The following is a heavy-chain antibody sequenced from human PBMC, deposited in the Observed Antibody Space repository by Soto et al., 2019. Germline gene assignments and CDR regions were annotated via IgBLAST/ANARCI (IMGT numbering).Heavy chain of an antibody. V-gene: IGHV3-33*01. Sequence: GGSLRLSCAASGFTFTNYVMHWARQAPGKGLEWVAVIWYDGSNKYYADSVKGRFTISRDNSKNTLYLQMNSLRAEDTAVYYCARDMRHTGLSSYYFDYWGQGTLVTV. J-gene: IGHJ4*02. CDR1: GFTFTNYV. D-gene: IGHD6-19*01. CDR3: ARDMRHTGLSSYYFDY. CDR2: IWYDGSNK.